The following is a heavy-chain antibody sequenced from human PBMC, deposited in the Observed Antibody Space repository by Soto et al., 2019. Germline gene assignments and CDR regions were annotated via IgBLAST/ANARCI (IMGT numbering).Heavy chain of an antibody. CDR1: GFTFSSYW. CDR3: ASWNWNDVDRGQYNWFDP. V-gene: IGHV3-7*01. D-gene: IGHD1-1*01. CDR2: IKQDGSEK. J-gene: IGHJ5*02. Sequence: EVQLVESGGGLVQPGGSLRLSCAASGFTFSSYWMSWVRQAPGKGLEWVANIKQDGSEKYYVDSVKGRFTISRDNAKNSLHLQMNSLRAEDTAVYYCASWNWNDVDRGQYNWFDPWGQGTLVTVSS.